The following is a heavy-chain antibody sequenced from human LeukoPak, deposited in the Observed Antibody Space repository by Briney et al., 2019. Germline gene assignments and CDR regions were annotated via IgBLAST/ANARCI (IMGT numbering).Heavy chain of an antibody. J-gene: IGHJ6*04. CDR2: IIPIFGTA. CDR3: ASRIAAADDYYYGMDV. D-gene: IGHD6-13*01. CDR1: GGTFSSYA. V-gene: IGHV1-69*13. Sequence: SVKVSCKASGGTFSSYAISWVRQAPGQGLEWMGGIIPIFGTANYAQKFQGRVTIAADESTSTAYMELSSLRSEDTAVYYCASRIAAADDYYYGMDVWGKGTTVTVSS.